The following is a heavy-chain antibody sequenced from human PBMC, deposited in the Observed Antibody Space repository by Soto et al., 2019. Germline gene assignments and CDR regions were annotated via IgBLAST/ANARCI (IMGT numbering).Heavy chain of an antibody. V-gene: IGHV3-53*01. Sequence: GGSLRLSCAASGFTFSNFEMHWVRQAPGKGLEWVSILYSGGNTYYEDSVEGRFTISRDGSKNTLYLHMNSLRAEDTAVYYCALRRVAYADLGGQGPRV. J-gene: IGHJ4*02. CDR1: GFTFSNFE. CDR3: ALRRVAYADL. CDR2: LYSGGNT. D-gene: IGHD2-2*01.